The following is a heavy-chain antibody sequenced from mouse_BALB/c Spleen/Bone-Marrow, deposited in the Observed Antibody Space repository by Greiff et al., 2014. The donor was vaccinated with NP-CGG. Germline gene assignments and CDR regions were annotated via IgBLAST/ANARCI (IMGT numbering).Heavy chain of an antibody. V-gene: IGHV14-3*02. D-gene: IGHD1-1*01. CDR1: GFNIKDTY. J-gene: IGHJ3*01. Sequence: EVMLVESGAELVKPGASVKLSCTASGFNIKDTYMHWVKQRPEQGLEWIGRIDPANGNTKYDPKFQGKATITADTSSNTAYLQLGSLTSEDTAVEYCASYYYGRRDWFAYWGQGTLVTVSA. CDR3: ASYYYGRRDWFAY. CDR2: IDPANGNT.